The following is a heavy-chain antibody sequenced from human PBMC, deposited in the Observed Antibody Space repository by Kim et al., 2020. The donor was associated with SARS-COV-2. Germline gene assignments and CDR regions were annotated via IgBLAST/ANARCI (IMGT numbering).Heavy chain of an antibody. V-gene: IGHV4-59*11. CDR1: GGSISTHY. Sequence: SETLSLTCTVSGGSISTHYWNWIRQPPGKGLEYIGHIYYSGSTNYNPSLKSRVTISVDTSKNQFSLRLSSVTAADTAVYYCARGLRGYYHHGMDVWGQGTTVTVSS. CDR2: IYYSGST. D-gene: IGHD3-10*01. J-gene: IGHJ6*02. CDR3: ARGLRGYYHHGMDV.